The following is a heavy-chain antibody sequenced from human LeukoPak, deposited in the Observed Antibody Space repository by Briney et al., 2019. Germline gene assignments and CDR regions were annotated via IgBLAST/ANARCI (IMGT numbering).Heavy chain of an antibody. D-gene: IGHD3-22*01. CDR3: ATTSAHYYDSSGYGVFDY. CDR2: IRYDGSNK. CDR1: GFTFSSYG. Sequence: PGGSLRLSCAASGFTFSSYGMHWVRQAPGKGLEWVAFIRYDGSNKYYADSVKGRFTISRDNSKNTLYLQMNSLRAEDTAVYYCATTSAHYYDSSGYGVFDYWGQGTLVTVSS. J-gene: IGHJ4*02. V-gene: IGHV3-30*02.